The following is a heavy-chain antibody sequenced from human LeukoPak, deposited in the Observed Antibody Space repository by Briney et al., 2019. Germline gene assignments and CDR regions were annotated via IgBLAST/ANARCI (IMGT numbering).Heavy chain of an antibody. CDR2: IHTNTGNP. J-gene: IGHJ4*02. V-gene: IGHV7-4-1*02. CDR1: GYTFTSYG. CDR3: AKKNNFDAFDI. D-gene: IGHD2/OR15-2a*01. Sequence: ASVKVSCKASGYTFTSYGISWVRQAPGQGLEWMGWIHTNTGNPTYGQGFTGRFVFSLDTSVSTAYLQISDIKAEDNAVYYCAKKNNFDAFDIWGQGTLVTVSS.